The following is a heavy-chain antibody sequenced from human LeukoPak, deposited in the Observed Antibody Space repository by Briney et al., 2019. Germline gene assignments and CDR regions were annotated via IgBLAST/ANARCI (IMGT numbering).Heavy chain of an antibody. J-gene: IGHJ4*02. CDR2: ISAYNGNT. Sequence: EASVKVSCKASGYTFTSYGISWVRQAPGQGLEWMGWISAYNGNTNYAQKLQGRVTITRDTSISTAYMELSSLRSEDTAVYYCARGVGHRGQEHSYVYYFDYWGQGPLVTVSS. CDR3: ARGVGHRGQEHSYVYYFDY. D-gene: IGHD5-18*01. V-gene: IGHV1-18*01. CDR1: GYTFTSYG.